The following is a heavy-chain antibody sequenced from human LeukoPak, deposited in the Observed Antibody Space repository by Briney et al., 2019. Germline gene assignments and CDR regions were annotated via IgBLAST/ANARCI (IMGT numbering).Heavy chain of an antibody. CDR3: TRGTLNTFDF. V-gene: IGHV4-59*08. CDR1: GGSISSYY. J-gene: IGHJ4*02. Sequence: SETLSLTCTVSGGSISSYYWSWIRQPPGKGLEWIGYIYYSGSTNYSPSLKSRVTISGDTSKNQFSLKLDSVTAADTAVFYCTRGTLNTFDFWGQGNLVTVSS. CDR2: IYYSGST. D-gene: IGHD2/OR15-2a*01.